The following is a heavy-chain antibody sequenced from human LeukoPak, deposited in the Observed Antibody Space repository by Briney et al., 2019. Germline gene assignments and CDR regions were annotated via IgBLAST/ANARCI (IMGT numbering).Heavy chain of an antibody. J-gene: IGHJ6*02. CDR1: GFTFSSYA. V-gene: IGHV3-23*01. CDR2: ISGSGGST. CDR3: AKHAGYDFWSGPDSYYYYYGMDV. D-gene: IGHD3-3*01. Sequence: GGSLRLSCAASGFTFSSYAMSWDRQAPGKGLEWVSAISGSGGSTYYADSVKGRFTISRDNSKNTLYLQMNSLRAEDTAVYYCAKHAGYDFWSGPDSYYYYYGMDVWGQGTTVTVSS.